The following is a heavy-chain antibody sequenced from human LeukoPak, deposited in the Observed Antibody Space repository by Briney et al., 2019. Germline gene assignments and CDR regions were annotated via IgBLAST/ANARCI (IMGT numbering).Heavy chain of an antibody. CDR2: INHSGST. J-gene: IGHJ4*02. D-gene: IGHD3-22*01. Sequence: SETLSLTCAVYGGSFSGHYWSWIRQPPGKGLEWIGEINHSGSTNYNPSLKSRVTISVDTSKNQFSLKLSSVTAADTAVYYCARGQGTYYYDSSGYRRYYFDYWGQGTLVTVSS. CDR1: GGSFSGHY. CDR3: ARGQGTYYYDSSGYRRYYFDY. V-gene: IGHV4-34*01.